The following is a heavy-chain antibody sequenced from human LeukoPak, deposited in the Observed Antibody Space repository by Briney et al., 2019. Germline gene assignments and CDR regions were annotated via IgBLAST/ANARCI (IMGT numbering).Heavy chain of an antibody. CDR1: GFTFSYYW. CDR2: IKQDGSEK. V-gene: IGHV3-7*01. J-gene: IGHJ4*02. CDR3: FFIKVGGDY. Sequence: GGSLRLSCAASGFTFSYYWMTWVRQAPGKGLEWVANIKQDGSEKYYVDSVKGRFTISRDNAKNSLYLQMNSLRAEDTAVYYCFFIKVGGDYWGQGTLVTVSS.